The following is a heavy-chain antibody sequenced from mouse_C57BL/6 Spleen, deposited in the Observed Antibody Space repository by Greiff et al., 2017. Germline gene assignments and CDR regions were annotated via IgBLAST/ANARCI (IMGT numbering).Heavy chain of an antibody. V-gene: IGHV1-69*01. Sequence: QVQLQQPGAELVMPGASVKLSCKASGYTFTSYWMHWVKQRPGQGLEWIGEIDPSDSYTNYNQKFKGKSTLTVDKSSSTAYMQLSSLTSEDSAVYYCARLGDGYYYWGQGTTLTVSS. CDR2: IDPSDSYT. CDR1: GYTFTSYW. D-gene: IGHD2-3*01. CDR3: ARLGDGYYY. J-gene: IGHJ2*01.